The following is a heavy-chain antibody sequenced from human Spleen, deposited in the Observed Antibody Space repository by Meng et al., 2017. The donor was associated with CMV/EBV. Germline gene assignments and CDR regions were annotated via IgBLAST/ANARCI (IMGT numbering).Heavy chain of an antibody. CDR3: ARESLHSGGYYAFDY. D-gene: IGHD3-22*01. Sequence: ESLKISCAASGFTFSSYSMNWIRQSPGKGLEWIGEINNSGSTNYIPSLRSRVTISLDTSNNQVSLTLTSVTAADTAVYYCARESLHSGGYYAFDYWGQGALVTVSS. CDR2: INNSGST. J-gene: IGHJ4*02. V-gene: IGHV4-34*01. CDR1: GFTFSSYS.